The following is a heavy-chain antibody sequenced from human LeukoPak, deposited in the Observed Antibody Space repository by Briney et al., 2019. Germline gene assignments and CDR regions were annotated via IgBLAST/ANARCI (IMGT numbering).Heavy chain of an antibody. CDR2: FYHGGST. Sequence: SETLSLTCTVSGYSISTGYYWDWIRPPPGKGLEWIGTFYHGGSTYYNPSLKSRVTISVDTSKNQFSLNLTSVTAADTAVYYCARDESSSWYPGEEVSYYYYYMDVWGKGTTVTVSS. CDR3: ARDESSSWYPGEEVSYYYYYMDV. J-gene: IGHJ6*03. CDR1: GYSISTGYY. V-gene: IGHV4-38-2*02. D-gene: IGHD6-13*01.